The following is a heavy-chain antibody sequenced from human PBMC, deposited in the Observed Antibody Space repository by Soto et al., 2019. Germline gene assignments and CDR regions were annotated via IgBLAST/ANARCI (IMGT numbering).Heavy chain of an antibody. CDR2: ISSSSSYI. Sequence: PEGSLRLSCAASGFTFSSYSMNWVRQAPGKGLEWVSSISSSSSYIYYADSVKGRFTISRDNAKNSLYLQMNSLRAEDTAVYYCASWYSSSWYGRVDYWGQGTLVTVSS. CDR3: ASWYSSSWYGRVDY. CDR1: GFTFSSYS. J-gene: IGHJ4*02. D-gene: IGHD6-13*01. V-gene: IGHV3-21*01.